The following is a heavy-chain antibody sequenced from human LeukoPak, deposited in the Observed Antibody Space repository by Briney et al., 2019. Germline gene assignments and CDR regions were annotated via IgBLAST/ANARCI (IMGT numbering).Heavy chain of an antibody. Sequence: LSLTCAVYGGSFSGYYWSWIRQPPGKGLEWVAVISYDGSDKFYADSVKGRFTISRDNSKNTLYLQMNSLRTEDTAVYYCAKNRVVFNLNYAYYFDYWGQGTLVTVSS. V-gene: IGHV3-30*18. J-gene: IGHJ4*02. D-gene: IGHD1-7*01. CDR1: GGSFSGYY. CDR2: ISYDGSDK. CDR3: AKNRVVFNLNYAYYFDY.